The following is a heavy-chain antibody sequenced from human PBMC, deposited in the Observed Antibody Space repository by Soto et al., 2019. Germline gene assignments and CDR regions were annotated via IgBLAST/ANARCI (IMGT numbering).Heavy chain of an antibody. J-gene: IGHJ2*01. CDR2: IYHSGST. CDR1: GGSITSSNW. D-gene: IGHD3-22*01. Sequence: SETLSLTCVVSGGSITSSNWWSWVRQPPGKGLQWIGEIYHSGSTNYNPSLKSRVTISVDKSKNQFSLKLSSVTAADTAVYYSAMYSYDSSGYRQHWYFDLWGRGTLVTVSS. V-gene: IGHV4-4*02. CDR3: AMYSYDSSGYRQHWYFDL.